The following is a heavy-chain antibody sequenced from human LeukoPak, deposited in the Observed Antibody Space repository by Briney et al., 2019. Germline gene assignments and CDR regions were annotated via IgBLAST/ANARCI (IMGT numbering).Heavy chain of an antibody. CDR3: AKAYCSSTSCSYFDY. D-gene: IGHD2-2*01. Sequence: PGGSLRLSCAASGFTFSSYGMHWVRQAPGKGLEWVAFIRYDGSNKYYADSVKGRFTISRDNSKNTLYLQMNSLRAEDTAVYYCAKAYCSSTSCSYFDYWGQGTLVTVSS. CDR1: GFTFSSYG. CDR2: IRYDGSNK. V-gene: IGHV3-30*02. J-gene: IGHJ4*02.